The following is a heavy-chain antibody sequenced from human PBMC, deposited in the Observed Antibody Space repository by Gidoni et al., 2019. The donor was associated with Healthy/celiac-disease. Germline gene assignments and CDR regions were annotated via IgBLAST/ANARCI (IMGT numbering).Heavy chain of an antibody. CDR3: AKEEYSGSYYPFDYYYGMDV. V-gene: IGHV3-30*18. J-gene: IGHJ6*02. D-gene: IGHD1-26*01. Sequence: GGGVVQPGRSLRLSCAASGFTFSSYGMHWVRQAPGKGLEWVAVISYDGSNKYYADSVKGRFTISRDNSKNTLYLQMNSLRAEDTAAYYCAKEEYSGSYYPFDYYYGMDVWGQGTTVTVSS. CDR2: ISYDGSNK. CDR1: GFTFSSYG.